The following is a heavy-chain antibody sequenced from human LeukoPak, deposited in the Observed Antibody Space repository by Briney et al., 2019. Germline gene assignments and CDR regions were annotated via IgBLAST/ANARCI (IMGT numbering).Heavy chain of an antibody. CDR3: ARVNSGSYWYFDL. J-gene: IGHJ2*01. V-gene: IGHV3-30*04. Sequence: RAGGSLRLSCAASGFTFSSYAMHWVRQAPGKGLEWVAVISYDGSNKYYADSVKGRFTISRDNSKNTLYLQMNSLRAEDTAVYYCARVNSGSYWYFDLWGRGTLVTVSS. D-gene: IGHD1-26*01. CDR2: ISYDGSNK. CDR1: GFTFSSYA.